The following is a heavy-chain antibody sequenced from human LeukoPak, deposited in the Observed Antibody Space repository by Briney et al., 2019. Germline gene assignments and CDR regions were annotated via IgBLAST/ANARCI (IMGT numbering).Heavy chain of an antibody. D-gene: IGHD6-19*01. CDR2: ISYSGRT. CDR1: ADSLSSYY. CDR3: ARHNTYSSAWLFDY. Sequence: PSETLSLTCPVSADSLSSYYWSWVRHPPGKGLEWIGYISYSGRTSYNPSLKSRVTISVDTSKNQFSLKLSSVTAADTAVYYCARHNTYSSAWLFDYWGQGTLVTVSS. V-gene: IGHV4-59*08. J-gene: IGHJ4*02.